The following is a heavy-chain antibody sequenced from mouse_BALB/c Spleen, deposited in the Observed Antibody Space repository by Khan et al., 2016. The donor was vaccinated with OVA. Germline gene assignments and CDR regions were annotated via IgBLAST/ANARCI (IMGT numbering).Heavy chain of an antibody. J-gene: IGHJ3*01. Sequence: QVRLQQSGAELARPGASVKLSCKASGYTFTDYYINWVKQRTGQGLEWIGEISPGSGDTYYNEKFKGKATLTADQSSTTAYMQLSSLTSEASAVYVCARRIYFGYTFAYWGQGTLVTVSA. CDR2: ISPGSGDT. CDR1: GYTFTDYY. CDR3: ARRIYFGYTFAY. D-gene: IGHD1-2*01. V-gene: IGHV1-77*01.